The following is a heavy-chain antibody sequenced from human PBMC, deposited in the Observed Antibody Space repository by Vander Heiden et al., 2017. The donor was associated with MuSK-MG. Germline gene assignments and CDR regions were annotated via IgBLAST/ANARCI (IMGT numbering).Heavy chain of an antibody. V-gene: IGHV3-64*01. CDR3: ARGLERLQRTGYYYNYMDV. CDR2: ISSNGGST. J-gene: IGHJ6*03. CDR1: GFTVSSYA. D-gene: IGHD1-1*01. Sequence: GESGGGLVQPGGSLRLSCAASGFTVSSYAMHWVRQAPGKGLEYVSAISSNGGSTYYASSVKGRFTISTDKSKNTLYLQMGSLRADDMAVYYCARGLERLQRTGYYYNYMDVWGKGTTVTVSS.